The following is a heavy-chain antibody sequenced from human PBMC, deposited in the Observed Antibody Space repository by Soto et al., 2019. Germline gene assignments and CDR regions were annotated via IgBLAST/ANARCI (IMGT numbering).Heavy chain of an antibody. V-gene: IGHV1-18*01. Sequence: ASVKVSCKASGYIFTSYGISWVRLAPGQGLEWMGWISAYKGDTKYAQKLQGRVTMTTDTSTRTAYMELRSLTSDDTAVYYCAREGQNDFWSGRVAATWGQGTLVTVSS. CDR1: GYIFTSYG. CDR3: AREGQNDFWSGRVAAT. D-gene: IGHD3-3*01. J-gene: IGHJ5*02. CDR2: ISAYKGDT.